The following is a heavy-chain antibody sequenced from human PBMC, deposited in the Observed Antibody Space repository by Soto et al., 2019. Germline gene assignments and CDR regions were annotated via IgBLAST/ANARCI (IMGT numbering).Heavy chain of an antibody. Sequence: QITLKESGPTLVKPTQTLTLTCTFSGFSLSTRGVAVGWFRQPQGKALEWLALIYWDEDKWYSPSLKSRRTITADTSKNQVVLTMTNMDPVETAPYYGAHRPRGYDYYFDYWGQGTLVTVSS. CDR3: AHRPRGYDYYFDY. J-gene: IGHJ4*02. D-gene: IGHD5-12*01. CDR1: GFSLSTRGVA. V-gene: IGHV2-5*02. CDR2: IYWDEDK.